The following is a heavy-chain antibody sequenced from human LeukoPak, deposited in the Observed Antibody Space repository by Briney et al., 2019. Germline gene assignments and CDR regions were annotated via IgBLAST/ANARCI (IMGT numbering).Heavy chain of an antibody. CDR3: AKDGGWVPSALSPAWFIDV. D-gene: IGHD1-26*01. CDR1: GFTFDDYA. J-gene: IGHJ2*01. CDR2: ITWDGET. V-gene: IGHV3-43D*03. Sequence: PGGSLRLSCAASGFTFDDYALHWVRQAPGKGLEWVSVITWDGETHYSDSAKGRFTISRDNSKNSLDLQMNSLGLEDTAFYYCAKDGGWVPSALSPAWFIDVWGRATLVTVSS.